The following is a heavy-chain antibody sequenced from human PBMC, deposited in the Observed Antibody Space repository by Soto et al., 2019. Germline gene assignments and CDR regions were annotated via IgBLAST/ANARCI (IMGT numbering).Heavy chain of an antibody. Sequence: GGSLRLSCAASGFTFSSYAMSWVRQAPGKGLEWVSAISGSGGSTYYADSVKGRFTISRDNSKNTLYLQMNSLRAEDTAVYYCLLLRGPYGDYEGAAFDIWGQGTMVTVSS. CDR3: LLLRGPYGDYEGAAFDI. CDR2: ISGSGGST. J-gene: IGHJ3*02. D-gene: IGHD4-17*01. CDR1: GFTFSSYA. V-gene: IGHV3-23*01.